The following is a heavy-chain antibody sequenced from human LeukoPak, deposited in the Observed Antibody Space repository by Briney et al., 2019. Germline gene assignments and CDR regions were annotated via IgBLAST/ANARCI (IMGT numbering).Heavy chain of an antibody. D-gene: IGHD5-18*01. Sequence: SETLSLTCAVYGGSFSGYYWSWIRQPPGKGLEWIGEINHSGGTNYNPSLKSRVTISVDTSKNQFSLKLSSVTAADTAVYYCARRRGGYSYGYANAFDYWGQGTLVTVSS. CDR2: INHSGGT. CDR1: GGSFSGYY. CDR3: ARRRGGYSYGYANAFDY. V-gene: IGHV4-34*01. J-gene: IGHJ4*02.